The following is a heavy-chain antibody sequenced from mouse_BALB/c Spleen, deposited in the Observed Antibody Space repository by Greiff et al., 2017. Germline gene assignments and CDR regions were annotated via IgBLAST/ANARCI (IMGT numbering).Heavy chain of an antibody. V-gene: IGHV2-6-7*01. CDR1: GFSLTGYG. CDR3: ARAPIYYDYAMDY. D-gene: IGHD2-4*01. Sequence: VKLQESGPGLVAPSQSLSITCTVSGFSLTGYGVNWVRQPPGKGLEWLGMIWGDGSTDYNSALKSRLSISKDNSKSQVFLKMNSLQTDDTARYYCARAPIYYDYAMDYWGQGTSVTVSS. J-gene: IGHJ4*01. CDR2: IWGDGST.